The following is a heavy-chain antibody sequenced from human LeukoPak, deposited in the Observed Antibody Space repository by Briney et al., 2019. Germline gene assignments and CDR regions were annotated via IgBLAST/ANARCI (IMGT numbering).Heavy chain of an antibody. D-gene: IGHD3-22*01. CDR3: AKRDDYYDSSGYLFQH. CDR1: GGTFISYA. CDR2: INPNSGGT. V-gene: IGHV1-2*02. Sequence: ASVKVSCKASGGTFISYAISWVRQAPGQGLEWMGWINPNSGGTNYAQKFQGRVTMTRDTSISTAYMELSRLRSDDTAVYYCAKRDDYYDSSGYLFQHWGQGTLVTVSS. J-gene: IGHJ1*01.